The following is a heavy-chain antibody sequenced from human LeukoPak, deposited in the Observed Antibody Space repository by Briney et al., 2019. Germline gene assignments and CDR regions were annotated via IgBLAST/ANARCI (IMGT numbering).Heavy chain of an antibody. CDR3: AKETLYYDSSGYLDY. V-gene: IGHV3-30*02. Sequence: GGSLRLSCAASGFTFSSYGMHWVRQAPGKGLEWVAFIRYDGSNKYYADSVKGRFTISRDNSKNTLYLQMNSLRAEDTAVYYCAKETLYYDSSGYLDYWGQGTLVTVSS. D-gene: IGHD3-22*01. CDR2: IRYDGSNK. CDR1: GFTFSSYG. J-gene: IGHJ4*02.